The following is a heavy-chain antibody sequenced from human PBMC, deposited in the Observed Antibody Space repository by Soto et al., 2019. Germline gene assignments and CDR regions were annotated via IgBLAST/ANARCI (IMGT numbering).Heavy chain of an antibody. CDR2: IVVGSGNT. J-gene: IGHJ6*02. D-gene: IGHD3-3*01. V-gene: IGHV1-58*01. CDR1: GFTFTSSA. CDR3: AAPTVIRFLEWLPNPDYYYYYGMDV. Sequence: SVKVSCKASGFTFTSSAVQWVRQARGQRLEWIGWIVVGSGNTNYAQKFQERVTITRDMSTSTAYMELSSLRSEDTAVYYCAAPTVIRFLEWLPNPDYYYYYGMDVWGQGTTVTVS.